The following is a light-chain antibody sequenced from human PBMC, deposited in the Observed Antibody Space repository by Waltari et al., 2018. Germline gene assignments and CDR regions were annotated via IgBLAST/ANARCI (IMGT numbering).Light chain of an antibody. V-gene: IGLV1-47*01. Sequence: QSVLTQPPSASGTPGQRVTISCSGTSSNIGSNFVYWYQQLSGTAPKLLIYKDNKRPPGFPDRFSGSRSGTSASLTISGLRSDDESHFYCATWDDGLSGHWVFGGGTKLTVL. CDR2: KDN. CDR1: SSNIGSNF. CDR3: ATWDDGLSGHWV. J-gene: IGLJ3*02.